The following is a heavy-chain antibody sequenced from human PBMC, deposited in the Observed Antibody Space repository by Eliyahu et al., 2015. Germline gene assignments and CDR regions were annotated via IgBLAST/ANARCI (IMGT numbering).Heavy chain of an antibody. D-gene: IGHD2-15*01. V-gene: IGHV3-23*01. CDR3: ARGRLNNDIDGQVSGFDY. CDR1: GFTFSXYX. Sequence: EVQLLESGGGLVQPGGSLRLSCAASGFTFSXYXMNWVRHTPGKGLEWVSGISDSGGSTYYADSVRGRFTVSRDNSKNTLYLQMTSLRAEDTAIYYCARGRLNNDIDGQVSGFDYWGQGILVPVSS. CDR2: ISDSGGST. J-gene: IGHJ4*02.